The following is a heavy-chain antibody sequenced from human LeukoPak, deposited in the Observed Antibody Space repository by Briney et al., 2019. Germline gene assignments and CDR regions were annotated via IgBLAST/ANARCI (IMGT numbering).Heavy chain of an antibody. Sequence: ASVTVSCKASGGTFSSYAISWVRQAPGQGLEWMGWMNPNSGNTGYAQKFQGRVTMTRNTSISTAYMELSSLRSEDTAVYYCARSWSSGWYKNGMDVWGQGTTVTVSS. CDR3: ARSWSSGWYKNGMDV. CDR2: MNPNSGNT. CDR1: GGTFSSYA. V-gene: IGHV1-8*02. D-gene: IGHD6-19*01. J-gene: IGHJ6*02.